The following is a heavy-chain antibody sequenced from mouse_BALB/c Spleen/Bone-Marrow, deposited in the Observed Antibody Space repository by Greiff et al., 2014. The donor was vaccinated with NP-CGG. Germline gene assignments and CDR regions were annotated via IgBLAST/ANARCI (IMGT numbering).Heavy chain of an antibody. D-gene: IGHD2-14*01. CDR2: MSDAGNCT. CDR1: GFTFSDYY. Sequence: VLLEESGGGLVKPGGSLKLSCAASGFTFSDYYIYWLRQTPEKSLEWVVTMSDAGNCTYYPDSVKGRFTISRDNAKNNLYLQQSSRKSAEEAVYYYCTTRKRCGAMDYWGQGTSVTVFS. J-gene: IGHJ4*01. V-gene: IGHV5-4*02. CDR3: CTTRKRCGAMDY.